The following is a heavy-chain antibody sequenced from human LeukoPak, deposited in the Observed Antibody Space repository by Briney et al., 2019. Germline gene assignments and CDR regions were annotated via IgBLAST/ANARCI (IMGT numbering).Heavy chain of an antibody. CDR1: GGSISSYY. CDR3: ARAITMIDAFDI. CDR2: IYYSGGT. Sequence: PSETLSLTCTVSGGSISSYYWSWIRQPPGKGLEWIGYIYYSGGTNYNPSLKSRVTISVDTSKNQFSLKLSSVTAADTAVYYCARAITMIDAFDIWGQGTMVTVSS. J-gene: IGHJ3*02. D-gene: IGHD3-22*01. V-gene: IGHV4-59*01.